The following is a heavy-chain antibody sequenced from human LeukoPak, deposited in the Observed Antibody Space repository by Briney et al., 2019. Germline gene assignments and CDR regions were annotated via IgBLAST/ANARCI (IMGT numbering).Heavy chain of an antibody. J-gene: IGHJ4*02. CDR1: GFTFDDYG. V-gene: IGHV3-20*04. CDR2: INWNGGST. CDR3: ARSGVFSTATEYYFDY. D-gene: IGHD1-26*01. Sequence: GGSLRLSCAASGFTFDDYGMSWVRQAPGKGPEWVSGINWNGGSTGYADSVKGRFTISRDNAKNSLYLQMNSLRAEDTALYYCARSGVFSTATEYYFDYWGQGTLVTVSS.